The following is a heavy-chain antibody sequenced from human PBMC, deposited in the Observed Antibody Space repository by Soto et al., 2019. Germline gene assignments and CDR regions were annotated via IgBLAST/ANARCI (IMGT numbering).Heavy chain of an antibody. J-gene: IGHJ5*02. D-gene: IGHD3-9*01. CDR1: GGSFSGYY. CDR3: AREGGLRYFDWGNWFDP. V-gene: IGHV4-34*01. Sequence: QVQLQQWGAGLLKPSETLSLTCAVYGGSFSGYYWSWIRQPPGKGLEWIGEINHSGSTNYNPSLRSRVTISVDTSKNQFSLKLSSVTAADTAVYYCAREGGLRYFDWGNWFDPWGQGTLVTVSS. CDR2: INHSGST.